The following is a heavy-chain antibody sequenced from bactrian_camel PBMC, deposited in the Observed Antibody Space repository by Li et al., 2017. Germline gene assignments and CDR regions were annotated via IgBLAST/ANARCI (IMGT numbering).Heavy chain of an antibody. V-gene: IGHV3S40*01. CDR1: AYGYTDSRNY. CDR3: AADRATRSGSCSKFYNY. Sequence: VQLVESGGGSVQAGGSLRLSCVVSAYGYTDSRNYMAWFRQAPGKEREGVARITTGSGNTYYADSVKGRFTISQDYVKKTVYLQMSSLKPEDTAMYYCAADRATRSGSCSKFYNYWGRGTQVTVS. CDR2: ITTGSGNT. D-gene: IGHD2*01. J-gene: IGHJ4*01.